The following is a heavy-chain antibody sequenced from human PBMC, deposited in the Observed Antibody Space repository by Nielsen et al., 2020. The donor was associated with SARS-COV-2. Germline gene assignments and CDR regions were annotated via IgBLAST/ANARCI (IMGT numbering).Heavy chain of an antibody. D-gene: IGHD4-23*01. V-gene: IGHV3-30*18. J-gene: IGHJ4*02. CDR3: AKLGASTPDY. CDR2: ISYDGSNK. Sequence: GESLKISCAASGFTFSSYGMHWVRQAPGKGLEWVAVISYDGSNKYYADSVKGRFTISRDNSKNTLYLQMNSLRAEDTAVYYCAKLGASTPDYWGQGTLVTVSS. CDR1: GFTFSSYG.